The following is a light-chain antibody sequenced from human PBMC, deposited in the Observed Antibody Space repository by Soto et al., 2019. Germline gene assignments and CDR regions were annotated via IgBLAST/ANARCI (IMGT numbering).Light chain of an antibody. CDR2: DAS. CDR3: QQYDKLPYT. CDR1: QDIGDY. J-gene: IGKJ2*01. V-gene: IGKV1-33*01. Sequence: DLQMTQSPSSLSASVGDRVTITCQASQDIGDYLNWFQQRPGKAPRLLITDASTLKTGVPSRFSASGSGTDFIFTISSLQPEDLATYYCQQYDKLPYTFGQGTKLEIK.